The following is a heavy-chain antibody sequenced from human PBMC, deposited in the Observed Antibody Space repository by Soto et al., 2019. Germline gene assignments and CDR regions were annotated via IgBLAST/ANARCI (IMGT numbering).Heavy chain of an antibody. J-gene: IGHJ4*02. Sequence: QVKLVESGGGVVQPGTSLRLSCTASGFDFSNSGIQWVRQTPGKGLEWVALISFDGDKYYVDSVKGRFTISRDNPTNTVYLQMNRLRPEDTGVYYCARDYARGRCQFWGQATLVTVSS. D-gene: IGHD2-8*01. CDR2: ISFDGDK. CDR1: GFDFSNSG. CDR3: ARDYARGRCQF. V-gene: IGHV3-30*03.